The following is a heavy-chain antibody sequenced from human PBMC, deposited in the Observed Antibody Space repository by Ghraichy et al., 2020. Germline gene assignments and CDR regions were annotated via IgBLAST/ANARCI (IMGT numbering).Heavy chain of an antibody. CDR2: IKQDGSEK. J-gene: IGHJ4*02. Sequence: LSLTCAASGFTFSSYWMSWVRQAPGKGLEWVANIKQDGSEKYYVDSVKGRFTISRDNAKNSLYLQMNSLRAEDTAVYYCARTAETTLFDYWGQGTLVTVSS. V-gene: IGHV3-7*03. D-gene: IGHD2-15*01. CDR3: ARTAETTLFDY. CDR1: GFTFSSYW.